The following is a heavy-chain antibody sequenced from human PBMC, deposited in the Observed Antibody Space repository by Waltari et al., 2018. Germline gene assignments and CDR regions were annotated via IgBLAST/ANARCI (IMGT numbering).Heavy chain of an antibody. CDR1: GFTFSSYA. CDR3: ARGEYCTGGVCTQASFDY. J-gene: IGHJ4*02. CDR2: ISYDGSNK. V-gene: IGHV3-30-3*01. Sequence: QVQLVESGGGVVQPGRSLRLSCAASGFTFSSYAMHWVRQAPGKGLEWVAVISYDGSNKYYADSVKGRFTISRDNSKNTLYLQMNSLRAEDTAVYYCARGEYCTGGVCTQASFDYWGQGTLVTVSS. D-gene: IGHD2-8*02.